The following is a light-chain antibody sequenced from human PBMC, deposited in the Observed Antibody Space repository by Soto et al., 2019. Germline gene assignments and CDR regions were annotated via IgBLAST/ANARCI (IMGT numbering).Light chain of an antibody. Sequence: EIVMTQSPATLSVSPGERATLSCRASQSVSSNLAWYQQKPGQAPRLLIYGASTRATGIPARFSGSGSGIKFTLTISSMQSEDFAVYYCQQYNNWPWKFGQGTKVEI. J-gene: IGKJ1*01. CDR1: QSVSSN. CDR3: QQYNNWPWK. V-gene: IGKV3-15*01. CDR2: GAS.